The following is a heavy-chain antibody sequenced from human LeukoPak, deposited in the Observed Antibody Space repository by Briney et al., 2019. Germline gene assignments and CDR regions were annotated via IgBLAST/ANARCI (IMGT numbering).Heavy chain of an antibody. CDR2: ISSSSSYI. D-gene: IGHD6-19*01. CDR3: AKGAVAGNQKPGGY. Sequence: GGSLRLSCAASGFTFSSYSMNWVRQAPGKGLEWVSSISSSSSYIYYADSVKGRFTISRDNAKNSLYLQMNSLRAEDTAVYYCAKGAVAGNQKPGGYWGQGTLVTVSS. V-gene: IGHV3-21*04. J-gene: IGHJ4*02. CDR1: GFTFSSYS.